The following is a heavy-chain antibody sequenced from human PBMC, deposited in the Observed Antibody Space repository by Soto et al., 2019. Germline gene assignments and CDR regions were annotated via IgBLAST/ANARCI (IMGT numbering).Heavy chain of an antibody. J-gene: IGHJ4*02. D-gene: IGHD6-13*01. Sequence: SETLSLTCTVSGGSIRSRAYYWGWVRQPPGKGLEWIGSMYYSGITYYNLSLKSRVTISIDTSETQFSLRLTSVTAADTAHYYRATTSGLAPGGSFDYWGQGTLVTVSS. CDR1: GGSIRSRAYY. V-gene: IGHV4-39*01. CDR2: MYYSGIT. CDR3: ATTSGLAPGGSFDY.